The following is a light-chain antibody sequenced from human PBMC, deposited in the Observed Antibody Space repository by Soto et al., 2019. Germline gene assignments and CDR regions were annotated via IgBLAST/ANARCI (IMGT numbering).Light chain of an antibody. J-gene: IGLJ2*01. Sequence: QSALTQPASVSGSPGQSITISCAGTSPDIGAFNYVSWYQHHPGKAPKLLIYDVSDRPSGVSTRFSASKSANTASLTISGLQADDEGDYYCSSYSTTSALVFGGGTKLTVL. CDR1: SPDIGAFNY. CDR2: DVS. V-gene: IGLV2-14*03. CDR3: SSYSTTSALV.